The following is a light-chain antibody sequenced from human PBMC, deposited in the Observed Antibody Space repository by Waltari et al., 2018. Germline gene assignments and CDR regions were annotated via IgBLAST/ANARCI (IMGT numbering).Light chain of an antibody. CDR1: QGISSY. Sequence: IQLTQSPSSLSASVGDSVTITCRAIQGISSYLAWYQQKPGKAPKLLIYAASTLQSWVPSRFSGSGSGTDFTLTISSLQPEDFATYYCQQLNSYPFVFGPGTKVDIK. J-gene: IGKJ3*01. CDR3: QQLNSYPFV. CDR2: AAS. V-gene: IGKV1-9*01.